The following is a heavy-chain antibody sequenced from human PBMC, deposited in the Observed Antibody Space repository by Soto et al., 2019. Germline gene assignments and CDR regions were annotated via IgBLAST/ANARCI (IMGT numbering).Heavy chain of an antibody. CDR3: ARDLGYSNGHPFDY. Sequence: QVQLVESGGGVVQPGRSLRLSCVASGFTFSNYSMHWVRQAPGKGLEWVALTWNDGSNKYYADSVKGRFTISRDNSKNTLYLQMNSLRAEDTAVYYCARDLGYSNGHPFDYWGQGTMVTVSS. V-gene: IGHV3-33*01. CDR1: GFTFSNYS. CDR2: TWNDGSNK. D-gene: IGHD4-4*01. J-gene: IGHJ4*02.